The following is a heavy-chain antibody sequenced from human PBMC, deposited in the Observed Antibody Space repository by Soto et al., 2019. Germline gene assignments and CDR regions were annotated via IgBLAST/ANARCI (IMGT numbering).Heavy chain of an antibody. CDR1: GGSISSSSYY. D-gene: IGHD3-16*01. CDR3: ARVGAVAFDI. CDR2: IYYSGST. Sequence: QLQLQESGPGLVKPSETLSLTCTVSGGSISSSSYYWGWLRQPPGKGLEWIGSIYYSGSTYYNPDLRSPVTISGDTSKNQFSLKRSAVTAEDTAVYYCARVGAVAFDIWGQGTMVTVSS. J-gene: IGHJ3*02. V-gene: IGHV4-39*01.